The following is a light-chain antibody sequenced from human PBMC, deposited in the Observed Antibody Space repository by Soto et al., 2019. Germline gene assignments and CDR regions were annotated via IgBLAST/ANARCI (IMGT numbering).Light chain of an antibody. CDR3: QQYNSQST. CDR1: QSISSW. J-gene: IGKJ1*01. Sequence: DIQLTQSPSFLSASVGDRVTITFRASQSISSWLAWYQQKPGKAPKLLIYTASNLESGVPSRFRGSGSGTEFTLTITSLQPDDFATYYCQQYNSQSTFGQGTKVDIK. V-gene: IGKV1-5*03. CDR2: TAS.